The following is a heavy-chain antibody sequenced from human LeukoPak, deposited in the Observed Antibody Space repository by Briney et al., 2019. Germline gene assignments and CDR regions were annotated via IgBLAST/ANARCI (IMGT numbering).Heavy chain of an antibody. J-gene: IGHJ4*02. Sequence: PGGSLRLSCAASGFTFSSYSMSWVRQAPGKGLEWVGRVKSKTDGGTTDYAAPVKARFTISRDDSKNTLYLQMNSLKTEDTAVYYCTTIEEAYVWGSYRFDYWGQGTLVTVSS. CDR3: TTIEEAYVWGSYRFDY. CDR1: GFTFSSYS. V-gene: IGHV3-15*01. D-gene: IGHD3-16*02. CDR2: VKSKTDGGTT.